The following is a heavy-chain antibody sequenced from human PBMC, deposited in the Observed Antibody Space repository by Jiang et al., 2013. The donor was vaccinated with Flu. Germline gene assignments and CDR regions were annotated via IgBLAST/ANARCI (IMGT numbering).Heavy chain of an antibody. J-gene: IGHJ4*02. D-gene: IGHD6-19*01. CDR1: ADSISNYY. V-gene: IGHV4-59*01. CDR2: IYYSGST. Sequence: LLKPSETLSLTCTVSADSISNYYWSWIRQSPGRGLEWIGSIYYSGSTNYNPSLKSRVTISVDTSKKQFSLKLTSVTAADTAVYYCARGTVSGTVYSYYNYWGQGTLVTVSS. CDR3: ARGTVSGTVYSYYNY.